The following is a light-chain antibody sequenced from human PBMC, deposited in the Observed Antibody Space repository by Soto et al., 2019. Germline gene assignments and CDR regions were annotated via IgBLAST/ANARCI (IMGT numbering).Light chain of an antibody. CDR3: QQSYSTSPLT. J-gene: IGKJ5*01. Sequence: DIQMTQSPSSLYASVGDRVTMTCRASETISTFLNWYQHKPGKAPKLLLYAASRLQSGVTSRCSGSGSGTDFTLTINGLQPEDFASYYCQQSYSTSPLTVGQGTRLEI. CDR2: AAS. CDR1: ETISTF. V-gene: IGKV1-39*01.